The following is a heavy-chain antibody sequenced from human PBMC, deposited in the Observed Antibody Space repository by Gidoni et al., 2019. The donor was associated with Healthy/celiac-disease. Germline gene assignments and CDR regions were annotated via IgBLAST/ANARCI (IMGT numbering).Heavy chain of an antibody. V-gene: IGHV5-51*01. CDR2: TYPGDSDT. D-gene: IGHD3-10*01. Sequence: EVQLVQSGAEVKKPGEALKISCKGSGSSLTSYWIGWVRQMPGKGLEWMGITYPGDSDTRYSPSFHGQLTISADKSISTAYLQWSSLKASDTAMYYCARASGDYYYYYMDVWGKGTTVTVSS. CDR1: GSSLTSYW. J-gene: IGHJ6*03. CDR3: ARASGDYYYYYMDV.